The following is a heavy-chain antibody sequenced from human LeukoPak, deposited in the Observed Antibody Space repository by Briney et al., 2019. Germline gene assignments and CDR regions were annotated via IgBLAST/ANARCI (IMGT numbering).Heavy chain of an antibody. CDR2: ITPTGSYT. CDR3: ARGHYHMPV. Sequence: GGSLRLSCTASGFTFSDYYMSWVRQAPGKGLVWLSYITPTGSYTDYVDSVKGRFTISRDNAKNSLYLQMNSLRAEDTAVYYCARGHYHMPVWGQGTTVAVSS. CDR1: GFTFSDYY. V-gene: IGHV3-11*05. J-gene: IGHJ6*02. D-gene: IGHD3-9*01.